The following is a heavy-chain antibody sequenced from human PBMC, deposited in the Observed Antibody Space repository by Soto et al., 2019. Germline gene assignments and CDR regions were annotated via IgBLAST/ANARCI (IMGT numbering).Heavy chain of an antibody. Sequence: QVPLVQSGAEVKKPGASVKVSCKTSGYTFTSYGISWVRQAPGQGLEWMGWINPSNGNTKYAQKLQDTVTMTTDTSTSTAYMELRSLRSDDTAVYYCARDVAITMVRGGFDLWGRGTLVTVSS. J-gene: IGHJ2*01. CDR1: GYTFTSYG. D-gene: IGHD3-10*01. V-gene: IGHV1-18*01. CDR2: INPSNGNT. CDR3: ARDVAITMVRGGFDL.